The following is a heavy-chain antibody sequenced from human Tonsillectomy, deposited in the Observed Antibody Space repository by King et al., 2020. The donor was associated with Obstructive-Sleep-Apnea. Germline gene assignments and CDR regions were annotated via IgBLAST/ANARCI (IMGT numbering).Heavy chain of an antibody. CDR2: IYYSGST. CDR3: AGSHSGYDSDFDY. CDR1: GGSISSYY. J-gene: IGHJ4*02. V-gene: IGHV4-59*08. Sequence: QLQESGPGLVKPSETLSLTCTVSGGSISSYYWSWIRQPPGKGLEWIGYIYYSGSTNYNPPLKSRVTISVDTSKNQFSLKLSSVTAADTAVYYCAGSHSGYDSDFDYWGQGTLVTVSS. D-gene: IGHD5-12*01.